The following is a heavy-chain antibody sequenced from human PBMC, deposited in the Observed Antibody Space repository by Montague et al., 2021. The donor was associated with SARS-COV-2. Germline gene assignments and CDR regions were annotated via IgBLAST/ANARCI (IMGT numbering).Heavy chain of an antibody. CDR2: IYDSGST. J-gene: IGHJ5*02. D-gene: IGHD3-22*01. Sequence: SETLSLTCTVSGGSISSGGYHWSWIRQPPGKGLEWIGFIYDSGSTSYNPSLHSRVTITIDTSKNQFSLNLMSVTPADTAVYYCVKGSGYPWGQGTLVTVSS. CDR3: VKGSGYP. V-gene: IGHV4-61*08. CDR1: GGSISSGGYH.